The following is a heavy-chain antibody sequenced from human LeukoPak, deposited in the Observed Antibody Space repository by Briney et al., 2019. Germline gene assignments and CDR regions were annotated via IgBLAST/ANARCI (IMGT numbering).Heavy chain of an antibody. Sequence: GGSLRLSCAASGFTFSSYSMNWVRQAPGKGLEWVSSISSSSSYTYYADSVKGRFTISRDNAKNSLYLQLNSLRSEDTAVYYCAREWMARSTSRNQDWGQGTLVTVSS. CDR2: ISSSSSYT. CDR3: AREWMARSTSRNQD. D-gene: IGHD2-2*01. CDR1: GFTFSSYS. V-gene: IGHV3-21*01. J-gene: IGHJ4*02.